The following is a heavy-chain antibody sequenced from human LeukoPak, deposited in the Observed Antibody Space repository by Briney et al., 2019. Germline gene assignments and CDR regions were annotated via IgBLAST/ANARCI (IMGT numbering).Heavy chain of an antibody. CDR3: AIWYDSSGRASEYSQH. CDR1: GGSISSSSYY. V-gene: IGHV4-39*01. CDR2: IYYSGST. D-gene: IGHD3-22*01. Sequence: PSETLSLTCTVSGGSISSSSYYWGWIRQPPGKGLEWIGSIYYSGSTYYNPSLKSRVTISVDTSKNQFSLKLSSVTAADTAVYYCAIWYDSSGRASEYSQHWGQGTLVTVSS. J-gene: IGHJ1*01.